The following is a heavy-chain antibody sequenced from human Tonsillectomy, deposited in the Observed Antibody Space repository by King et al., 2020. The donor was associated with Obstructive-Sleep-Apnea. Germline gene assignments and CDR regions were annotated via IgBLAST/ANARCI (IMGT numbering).Heavy chain of an antibody. Sequence: VQLVESVGGVVQPGRSLRLSCAASGFTFSTYAMQWVRQAPGKGLEWVAVTSYDGNNKYYADSVKGRFTISRDNSKNTLVLQMNSLRVEDTAVYYCATQPYYYDSSGYRRNYGMDVWGQGTTVTVSS. D-gene: IGHD3-22*01. CDR2: TSYDGNNK. CDR1: GFTFSTYA. CDR3: ATQPYYYDSSGYRRNYGMDV. J-gene: IGHJ6*02. V-gene: IGHV3-30*04.